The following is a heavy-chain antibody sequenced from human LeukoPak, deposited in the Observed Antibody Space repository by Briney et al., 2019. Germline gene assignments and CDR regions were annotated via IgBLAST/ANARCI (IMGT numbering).Heavy chain of an antibody. J-gene: IGHJ2*01. Sequence: SETLSLTCTVSGGSISSYYWSWIRQPPGKGLEWIGYIYYSGSTNYNPSLKSRVTISVDTSKNQFSLKLSSVTAADTAVYYCARVYYSGSYDYWYFDLWGSGTLVTVSS. CDR3: ARVYYSGSYDYWYFDL. CDR2: IYYSGST. CDR1: GGSISSYY. D-gene: IGHD1-26*01. V-gene: IGHV4-59*12.